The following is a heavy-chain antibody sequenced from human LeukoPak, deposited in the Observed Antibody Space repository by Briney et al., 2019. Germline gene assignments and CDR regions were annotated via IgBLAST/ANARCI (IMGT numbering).Heavy chain of an antibody. CDR1: GFTFSSYS. V-gene: IGHV3-21*01. J-gene: IGHJ3*02. Sequence: PGGSLRLSCAASGFTFSSYSMNWVRQAPGKGLEWVSSISSSGSYIYYADSVKGRFTISRDNAKNSLYLQMNSLRAEDTAVYNCARDQRDDSGAYYYPDVFDIWGQGTMVTVSS. CDR3: ARDQRDDSGAYYYPDVFDI. CDR2: ISSSGSYI. D-gene: IGHD3-22*01.